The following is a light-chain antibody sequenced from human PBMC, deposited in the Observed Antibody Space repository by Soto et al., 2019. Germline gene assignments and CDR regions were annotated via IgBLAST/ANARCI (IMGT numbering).Light chain of an antibody. V-gene: IGLV1-40*01. Sequence: QYVLTQPPSVSEAPGQRVTISCTGSSSNIGAGYEAHWYQQVPGTAPKLLIYENNNRPSGVPDRLSGSKSGTSPSLAITGLQVQDEGEYYCQSYDTSLSGYVFGTGTKVTVL. J-gene: IGLJ1*01. CDR2: ENN. CDR1: SSNIGAGYE. CDR3: QSYDTSLSGYV.